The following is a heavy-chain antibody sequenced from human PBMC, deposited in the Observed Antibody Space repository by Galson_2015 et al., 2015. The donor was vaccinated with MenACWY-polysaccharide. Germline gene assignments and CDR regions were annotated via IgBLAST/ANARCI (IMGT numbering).Heavy chain of an antibody. V-gene: IGHV4-30-4*01. CDR3: ASLPLGNCGSVSCYGYFHH. CDR1: GGSISSGDSY. D-gene: IGHD2-2*01. CDR2: IYYSGRT. Sequence: TLSLTCTVSGGSISSGDSYWSWIRQSPGEGLEWIGYIYYSGRTNYSPSLKSRATVSLDPSKNQFSLKLSFVTAADTAVYYCASLPLGNCGSVSCYGYFHHWGQGTLVTVSS. J-gene: IGHJ1*01.